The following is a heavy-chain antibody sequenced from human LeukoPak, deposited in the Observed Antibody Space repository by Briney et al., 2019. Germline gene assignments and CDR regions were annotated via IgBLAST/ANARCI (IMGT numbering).Heavy chain of an antibody. CDR3: VRGPRYYDDSGFHYGVFDI. CDR1: GFTFSSYE. J-gene: IGHJ3*02. Sequence: GGSLRLSCAASGFTFSSYEMNWVRQAPGKGLEWISYISASGTITHYADSVEGRFTISRDNAKNSLYLQMNSLRADDTAVYYCVRGPRYYDDSGFHYGVFDIWGQGTVVTVSS. D-gene: IGHD3-22*01. CDR2: ISASGTIT. V-gene: IGHV3-48*03.